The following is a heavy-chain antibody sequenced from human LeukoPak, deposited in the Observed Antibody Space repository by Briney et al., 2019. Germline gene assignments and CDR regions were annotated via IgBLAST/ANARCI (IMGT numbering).Heavy chain of an antibody. D-gene: IGHD4-23*01. Sequence: GASVKVCCKASRYTFTSYYVHWVRQAPGQGLEWMGIINPSGGSTTYAQMFQGRVTMTRDTSTSTVYIEVRSLRYEDPAVYYCAGATVVTPHAFDIWGQGTMVTVSS. CDR1: RYTFTSYY. J-gene: IGHJ3*02. CDR3: AGATVVTPHAFDI. V-gene: IGHV1-46*01. CDR2: INPSGGST.